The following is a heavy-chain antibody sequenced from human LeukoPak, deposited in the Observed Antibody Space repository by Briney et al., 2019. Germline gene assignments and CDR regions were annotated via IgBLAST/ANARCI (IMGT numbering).Heavy chain of an antibody. J-gene: IGHJ6*03. CDR3: ARDKPEWRADDNYYYYYMDV. CDR2: IYYSGST. V-gene: IGHV4-59*01. Sequence: NSSETLSLTCTVSGGSISSYYWSWIRQPPGKGLEWIGYIYYSGSTNYNPSLKSRVTISVDTSKNQFSLKLSSVTAADTAVYYCARDKPEWRADDNYYYYYMDVWGKGTTVTVSS. D-gene: IGHD3-3*01. CDR1: GGSISSYY.